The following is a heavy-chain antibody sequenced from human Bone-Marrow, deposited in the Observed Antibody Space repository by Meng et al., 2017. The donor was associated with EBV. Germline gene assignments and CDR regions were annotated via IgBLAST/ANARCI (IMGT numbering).Heavy chain of an antibody. Sequence: QVQLQESGPGLVKPSETLSLTCTVSGASVSGGTFHWSWIRQPPGKELEWIGYIYDGGTTIYNPSLKSRVTIFLDRSRNQFSLGLRSLTTADTAVYYCVKSSSSTPGVVDSWGQGTLVTVSS. CDR2: IYDGGTT. D-gene: IGHD6-6*01. V-gene: IGHV4-61*01. CDR1: GASVSGGTFH. CDR3: VKSSSSTPGVVDS. J-gene: IGHJ4*02.